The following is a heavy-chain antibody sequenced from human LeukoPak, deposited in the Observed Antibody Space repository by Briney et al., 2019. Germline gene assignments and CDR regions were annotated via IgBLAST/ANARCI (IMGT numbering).Heavy chain of an antibody. V-gene: IGHV3-53*01. Sequence: PGGSLRLSCAASEFSVSSNYMSWVRQAPGKGLEWVSVIYSGGSTYYADSVKGRFTISRDNSKNTLYLQMNSLRAEDTAVYYCASHDWFDPWGQGTLVTVTS. CDR1: EFSVSSNY. CDR2: IYSGGST. J-gene: IGHJ5*02. CDR3: ASHDWFDP.